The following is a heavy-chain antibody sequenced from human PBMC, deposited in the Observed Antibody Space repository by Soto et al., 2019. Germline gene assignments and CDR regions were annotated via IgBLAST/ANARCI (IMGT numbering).Heavy chain of an antibody. Sequence: GASVKVSCKASGYTFTSYGISWVRQAPGQGLEWMGWISAYNGNINYAQKLQGRVTMTTDTSTSTAYMELRSLRSDDTAVYYCASPTGRYFDWLLAPTDYYYGMDVWGQGTTVTVSS. CDR2: ISAYNGNI. D-gene: IGHD3-9*01. CDR3: ASPTGRYFDWLLAPTDYYYGMDV. CDR1: GYTFTSYG. J-gene: IGHJ6*02. V-gene: IGHV1-18*01.